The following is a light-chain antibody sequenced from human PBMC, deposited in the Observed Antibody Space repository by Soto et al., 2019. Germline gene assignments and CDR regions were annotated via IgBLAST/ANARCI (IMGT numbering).Light chain of an antibody. CDR2: EAS. CDR3: QEYSRD. CDR1: RGISTW. Sequence: DIQMTQSPSTLSASVGDRVTITCRASRGISTWLAWYQQKPGKAPKVLIYEASNLESGVPSRFSGSGSGTEFTLTISSLQPDDFATYDCQEYSRDFGGGTRVEIK. V-gene: IGKV1-5*01. J-gene: IGKJ4*01.